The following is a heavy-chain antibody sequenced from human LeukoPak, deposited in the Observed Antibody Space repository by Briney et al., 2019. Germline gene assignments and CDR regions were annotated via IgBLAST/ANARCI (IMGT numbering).Heavy chain of an antibody. CDR3: ARESSESFDI. CDR2: IGSRGTSI. D-gene: IGHD6-25*01. J-gene: IGHJ3*02. V-gene: IGHV3-21*01. Sequence: PGGSLRLSWAASGFTFSSYSMNWVRQAPGKGLEWVSSIGSRGTSIYYADSVKGRFTISRDNAKNSLYLQMNSLRAEDTAVYYCARESSESFDIWGQGTMVTVSS. CDR1: GFTFSSYS.